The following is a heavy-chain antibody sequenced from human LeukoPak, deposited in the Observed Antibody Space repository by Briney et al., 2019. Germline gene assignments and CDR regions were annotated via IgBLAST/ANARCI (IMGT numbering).Heavy chain of an antibody. Sequence: GASVKVSCKASGYSFTDYYINWVRQAPGQGLEWMGWINPNHGGTHYAQKFQGRVTMTRDTSITTAYMELSSLRSDDTAVFYCAKYSVEYEPWFPDNWGQGTLVTVSS. V-gene: IGHV1-2*02. D-gene: IGHD1-26*01. CDR2: INPNHGGT. J-gene: IGHJ4*02. CDR1: GYSFTDYY. CDR3: AKYSVEYEPWFPDN.